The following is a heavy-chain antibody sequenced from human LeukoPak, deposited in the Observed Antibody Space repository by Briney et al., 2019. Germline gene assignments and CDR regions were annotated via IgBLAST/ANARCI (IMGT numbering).Heavy chain of an antibody. Sequence: ASVKVSCKASGYTFTGYYMHWVRQAPGQGLEWMGWINPNSGGTNYAQKLQGRVTMTTDTSTSTAYMELRSLRSDDTAVYYCARDLVITFGGVIAYFDYWGQGTLVTVSS. D-gene: IGHD3-16*02. CDR2: INPNSGGT. CDR3: ARDLVITFGGVIAYFDY. CDR1: GYTFTGYY. V-gene: IGHV1-2*02. J-gene: IGHJ4*02.